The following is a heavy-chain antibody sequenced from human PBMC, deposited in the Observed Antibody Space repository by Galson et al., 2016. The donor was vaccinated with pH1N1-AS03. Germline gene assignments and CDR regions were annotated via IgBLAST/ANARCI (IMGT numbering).Heavy chain of an antibody. CDR3: VIDFRGSAVTGFFDF. CDR2: VNWNGHNT. V-gene: IGHV3-20*04. CDR1: GFIYNDYG. D-gene: IGHD4-23*01. Sequence: SLRLSCAVSGFIYNDYGMSWVRQVPGKGLEWVSGVNWNGHNTAYADSVKGRFTISRDDAKNSLYLQMDSLRADDTALYYCVIDFRGSAVTGFFDFWGQGTLVTVSS. J-gene: IGHJ4*02.